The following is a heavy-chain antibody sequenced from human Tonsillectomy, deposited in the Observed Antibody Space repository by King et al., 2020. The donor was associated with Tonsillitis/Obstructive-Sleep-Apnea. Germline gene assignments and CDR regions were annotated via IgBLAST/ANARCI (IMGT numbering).Heavy chain of an antibody. Sequence: EVQLVESGGGLVQPGGSLRLSCAASGFTFSSYAMSWVRQAPGKGLEWVSGISPSGGSTYYAHSVKGRFTISRDNSKKTLYLQMNSLRAEDTAFYYCANEVVHSGYSYGPPDYWGQGTLVTVSS. CDR1: GFTFSSYA. J-gene: IGHJ4*02. CDR3: ANEVVHSGYSYGPPDY. CDR2: ISPSGGST. D-gene: IGHD5-18*01. V-gene: IGHV3-23*04.